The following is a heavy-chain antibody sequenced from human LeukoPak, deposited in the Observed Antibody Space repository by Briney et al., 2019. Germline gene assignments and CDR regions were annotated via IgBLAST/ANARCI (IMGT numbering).Heavy chain of an antibody. J-gene: IGHJ4*02. CDR3: ARGTYDSSGYADY. Sequence: SETLSLTCTVSGYSISSGYYWGWIRQPPGKGLEWIGSIYHSGSTYYNPSLKSRVTISVDTSKNQFSLKLSSVTAADTAVYYCARGTYDSSGYADYWGQGTLVTVSS. CDR1: GYSISSGYY. CDR2: IYHSGST. D-gene: IGHD3-22*01. V-gene: IGHV4-38-2*02.